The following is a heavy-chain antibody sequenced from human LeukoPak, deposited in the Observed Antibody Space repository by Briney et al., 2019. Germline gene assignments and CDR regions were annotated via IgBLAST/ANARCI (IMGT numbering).Heavy chain of an antibody. V-gene: IGHV4-34*01. CDR3: ARVTMVRGVAYYYYYYMDV. J-gene: IGHJ6*03. D-gene: IGHD3-10*01. Sequence: PSETLSLTCAVYGGSFSGYYWSWIRQPPGKGLEWIGEMNHSGSTNYNPSLKSRVTISVDTSKNQFSLKLSSVTAADTAVYYCARVTMVRGVAYYYYYYMDVWGKGTTVTISS. CDR2: MNHSGST. CDR1: GGSFSGYY.